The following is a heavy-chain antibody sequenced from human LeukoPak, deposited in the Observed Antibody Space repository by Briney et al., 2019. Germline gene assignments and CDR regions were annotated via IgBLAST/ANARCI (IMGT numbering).Heavy chain of an antibody. D-gene: IGHD3-10*01. CDR2: IYYSGST. J-gene: IGHJ1*01. CDR1: GGSISSGGYY. Sequence: SETLSLTCTVSGGSISSGGYYWSWIRQHPGKGLEWIGYIYYSGSTYYNPSLKSRVTISVDTSKNQFSLKLSSVTAADTAVYYCAREIIRDQYFQHWGQGTLVTVSS. V-gene: IGHV4-31*03. CDR3: AREIIRDQYFQH.